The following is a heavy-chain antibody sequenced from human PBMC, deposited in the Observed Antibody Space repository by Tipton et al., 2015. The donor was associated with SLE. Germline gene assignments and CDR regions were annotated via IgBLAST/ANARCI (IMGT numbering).Heavy chain of an antibody. V-gene: IGHV5-51*01. Sequence: QLVQSGAEVKKPGESLKISCKGSGYSFTSYWIGWVRQMPGKGLEWMGIIYPGDSDTRYSPSFQGQVTISADKSISTAYLQWSSLKASDTAVYYCARQYDSSGYYGDSDYWGQGTLVTVSS. CDR3: ARQYDSSGYYGDSDY. D-gene: IGHD3-22*01. CDR1: GYSFTSYW. J-gene: IGHJ4*02. CDR2: IYPGDSDT.